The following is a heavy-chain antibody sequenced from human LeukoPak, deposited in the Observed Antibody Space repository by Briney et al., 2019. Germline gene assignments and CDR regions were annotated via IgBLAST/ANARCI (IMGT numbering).Heavy chain of an antibody. J-gene: IGHJ4*02. D-gene: IGHD3-22*01. V-gene: IGHV3-33*08. CDR2: IRYDGSNK. CDR3: ARRGYYDGSGYNY. Sequence: GGSLRLSCAASGFTFSSYWMSWVRQAPGKGLEWVAFIRYDGSNKYYADSVKGRFTISRDNAKNSLYLQINSLRAEETAIYYWARRGYYDGSGYNYGGQGPLATVPS. CDR1: GFTFSSYW.